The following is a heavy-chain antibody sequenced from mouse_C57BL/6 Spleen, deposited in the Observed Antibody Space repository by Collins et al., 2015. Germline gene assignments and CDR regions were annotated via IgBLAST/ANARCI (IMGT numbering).Heavy chain of an antibody. D-gene: IGHD3-2*02. V-gene: IGHV1-52*01. J-gene: IGHJ3*01. CDR1: GYTFTSYW. Sequence: QVQLQQPGAELVRPGSSVKLSCRASGYTFTSYWMHWVKQRPIQGLEWIGNIDPSDSETHYNQKFKDKATLTVDKSSSTAYMQLSSLTSEDSAVYYCARSGDSSGPFAYWGQGTLVTVSA. CDR2: IDPSDSET. CDR3: ARSGDSSGPFAY.